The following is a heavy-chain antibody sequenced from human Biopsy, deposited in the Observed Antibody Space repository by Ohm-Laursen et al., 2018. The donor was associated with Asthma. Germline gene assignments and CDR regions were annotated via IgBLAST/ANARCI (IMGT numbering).Heavy chain of an antibody. Sequence: SLRLSCAAPGFNLNTYTLSWVRQAPGQGLAWLSTISYDGKFKYFADSVKGRFTISRDYSKNTLYLQMNSLRLEDTGVYFCARDAGMNLAPGHWSFDPWGRGTLLTVSS. D-gene: IGHD1-14*01. J-gene: IGHJ2*01. CDR2: ISYDGKFK. CDR1: GFNLNTYT. CDR3: ARDAGMNLAPGHWSFDP. V-gene: IGHV3-30*04.